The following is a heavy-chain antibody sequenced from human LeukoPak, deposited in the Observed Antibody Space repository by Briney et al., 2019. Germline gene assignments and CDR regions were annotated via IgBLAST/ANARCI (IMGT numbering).Heavy chain of an antibody. D-gene: IGHD4-17*01. Sequence: GGSLRLSCAASAFTVSSYGMHWVRQAPGKGLEWEAVISYDGSNKYYADSVKGRFTISRDNSKNTLYLQMNSLRAEDTAVYYCAKPQTRPTDYFDYWGQGTLVTVSS. J-gene: IGHJ4*02. CDR2: ISYDGSNK. CDR3: AKPQTRPTDYFDY. CDR1: AFTVSSYG. V-gene: IGHV3-30*18.